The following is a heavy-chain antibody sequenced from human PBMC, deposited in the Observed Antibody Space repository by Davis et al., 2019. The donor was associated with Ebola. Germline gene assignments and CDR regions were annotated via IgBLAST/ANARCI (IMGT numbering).Heavy chain of an antibody. Sequence: SCKASGGTFSSYAISWVRQAPGKGLEWVAVISYDGSNKYYADSVKGRFTISRDNSKNTLYLQMNSLRAEDTAVYYCAKDRMGATLGMDVWGQGTTVTVSS. D-gene: IGHD1-26*01. CDR1: GGTFSSYA. CDR2: ISYDGSNK. V-gene: IGHV3-30*04. CDR3: AKDRMGATLGMDV. J-gene: IGHJ6*02.